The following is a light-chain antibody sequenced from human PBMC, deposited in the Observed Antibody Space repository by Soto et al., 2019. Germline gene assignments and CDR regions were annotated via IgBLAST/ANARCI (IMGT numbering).Light chain of an antibody. CDR3: QQYNSWWT. J-gene: IGKJ1*01. CDR1: QSINRW. CDR2: DVS. Sequence: IQMTQSPATLSASVGDRVTITCRASQSINRWLAWYQQRPGKVPKLLIYDVSNLETGVPSRFSGSESGTERSGTEFTLTISSLQPDDFATYYCQQYNSWWTFGQGTRVEIK. V-gene: IGKV1-5*01.